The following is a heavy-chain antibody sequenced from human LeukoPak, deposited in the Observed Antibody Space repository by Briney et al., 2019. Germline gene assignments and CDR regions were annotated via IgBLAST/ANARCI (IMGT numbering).Heavy chain of an antibody. J-gene: IGHJ6*03. CDR1: GYTFTSYD. CDR2: MNPNSGNT. D-gene: IGHD3-10*01. V-gene: IGHV1-8*03. Sequence: ASVKVSCKASGYTFTSYDINWVRQATGQGLEWMGWMNPNSGNTGYAQKFQGRVTITRNTSISTAYMELSSLRSEDTAVYYCAREFTMVRGHGRDYYYYYMDVWGKGTTVTVSS. CDR3: AREFTMVRGHGRDYYYYYMDV.